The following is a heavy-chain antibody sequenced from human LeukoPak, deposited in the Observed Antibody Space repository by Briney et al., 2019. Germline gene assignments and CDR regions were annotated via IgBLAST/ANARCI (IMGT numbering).Heavy chain of an antibody. CDR2: INPNSGGT. V-gene: IGHV1-2*04. D-gene: IGHD6-13*01. CDR3: ARGRGSSWYVPGAFDY. J-gene: IGHJ4*02. Sequence: ASVKVSCKASGYTFTGYYMHWVRQAPGQGLEWMGWINPNSGGTSYAQKFQGWVTMTRDTSISTAYMELSRLRSDDTAVYYCARGRGSSWYVPGAFDYWGQGTLVTVSS. CDR1: GYTFTGYY.